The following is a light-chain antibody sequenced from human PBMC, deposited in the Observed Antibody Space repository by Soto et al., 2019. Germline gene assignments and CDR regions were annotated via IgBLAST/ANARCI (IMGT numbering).Light chain of an antibody. J-gene: IGKJ1*01. CDR1: QSISIF. V-gene: IGKV3-11*01. CDR3: QHRSTWWT. CDR2: DAS. Sequence: EIVLTQSPATLSLSPGERATLSCRASQSISIFLAWYQQKPGQAPRLLIYDASNRATGIPARFSGSGSGTDFTLTISSLEPEDFAVYYCQHRSTWWTLGPGTKVAIK.